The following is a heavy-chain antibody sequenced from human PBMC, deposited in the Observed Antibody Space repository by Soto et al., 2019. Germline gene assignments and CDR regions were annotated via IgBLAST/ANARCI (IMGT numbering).Heavy chain of an antibody. CDR1: GYTFTSYD. CDR3: ARVHSSGWYLSYYYYGMDV. CDR2: MNPNSGNT. J-gene: IGHJ6*02. Sequence: ASVKVSCKASGYTFTSYDSNWVRQATGQGLEWMGWMNPNSGNTGYAQKFQGRVTMNRNTSISTAYMELSSLRSEDTAVYYCARVHSSGWYLSYYYYGMDVLGQWITVTVSS. V-gene: IGHV1-8*01. D-gene: IGHD6-19*01.